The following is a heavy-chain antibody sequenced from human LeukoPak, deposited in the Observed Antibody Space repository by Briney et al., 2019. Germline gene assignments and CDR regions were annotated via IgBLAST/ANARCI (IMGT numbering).Heavy chain of an antibody. J-gene: IGHJ4*02. D-gene: IGHD3-22*01. V-gene: IGHV3-23*01. CDR1: GFTFSSYA. CDR2: ISGSGGST. Sequence: PGGSLRLSCAASGFTFSSYAMSWVRQAPGKGLEWVSGISGSGGSTYYADSVKGGFTLSRDNSKNTLYLQMNSLRAEDTAVYYCAKENGYYYDSSVLLGYWGQGTLVTVSS. CDR3: AKENGYYYDSSVLLGY.